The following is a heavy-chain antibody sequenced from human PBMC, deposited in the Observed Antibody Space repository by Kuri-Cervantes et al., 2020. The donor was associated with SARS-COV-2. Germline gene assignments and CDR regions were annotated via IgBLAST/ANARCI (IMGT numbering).Heavy chain of an antibody. J-gene: IGHJ3*01. D-gene: IGHD1-26*01. CDR1: GYSFTSYW. CDR2: IYPGDSDT. Sequence: GGSLRLCCKGSGYSFTSYWIGWVRQMPGKGLEWMGIIYPGDSDTRYSPSFQGQVTISADKSISTAYLQWSSLKASDTAMYYCARHDNEAWEPDFFALWGRGTMVTVSS. CDR3: ARHDNEAWEPDFFAL. V-gene: IGHV5-51*01.